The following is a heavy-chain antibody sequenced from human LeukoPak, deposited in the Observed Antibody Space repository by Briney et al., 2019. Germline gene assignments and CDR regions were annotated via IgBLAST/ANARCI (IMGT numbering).Heavy chain of an antibody. CDR3: ATLSYDVWTGINWSAP. V-gene: IGHV3-23*01. Sequence: PGASLRLSCAASGFIFSSYAISWVRQAPRKGLEWVSGIRNSGETFYADSVKGRFTISRDISKSTVYLQKSSLRAEDSAIYYCATLSYDVWTGINWSAPWGQGTLVTVSS. CDR1: GFIFSSYA. D-gene: IGHD3-3*01. J-gene: IGHJ5*02. CDR2: IRNSGET.